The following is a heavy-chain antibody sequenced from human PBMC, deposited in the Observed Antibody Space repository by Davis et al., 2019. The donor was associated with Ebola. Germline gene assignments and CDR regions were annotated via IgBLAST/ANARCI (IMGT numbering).Heavy chain of an antibody. D-gene: IGHD4-17*01. J-gene: IGHJ5*02. CDR3: AHRLFRTVTTGWFDP. CDR1: GFSLNIIEVG. CDR2: IYGDDDK. V-gene: IGHV2-5*02. Sequence: SGPTLVKPTQTLTLTCTFSGFSLNIIEVGVGWIRQPSGKALEWLALIYGDDDKRYSPSLKSRLTITKDTSKNQVVLTMTNMDPVDTATYYCAHRLFRTVTTGWFDPWGQGTLVTVSS.